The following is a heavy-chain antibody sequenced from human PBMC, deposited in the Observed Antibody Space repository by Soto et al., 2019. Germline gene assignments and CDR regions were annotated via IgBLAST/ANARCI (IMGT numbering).Heavy chain of an antibody. V-gene: IGHV3-13*01. CDR3: ARGQEVGAHFFDS. D-gene: IGHD2-15*01. CDR2: IGTAGDT. CDR1: GFTFSGFD. Sequence: XGSLRLSCEASGFTFSGFDMHWVRQPTGKGLEWVSTIGTAGDTYYAVSVKGRFTISRDNAKNSLSLQMNSLRAGDTAVYFCARGQEVGAHFFDSWGQDTQVTVSS. J-gene: IGHJ4*02.